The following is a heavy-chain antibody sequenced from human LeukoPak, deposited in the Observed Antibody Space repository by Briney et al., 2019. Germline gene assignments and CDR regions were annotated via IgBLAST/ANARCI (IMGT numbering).Heavy chain of an antibody. CDR2: ISTNTGNP. CDR3: ARGLQYYYDSSGSLGPH. J-gene: IGHJ4*02. D-gene: IGHD3-22*01. V-gene: IGHV7-4-1*02. CDR1: GYTFTSYA. Sequence: GASVKVSCKASGYTFTSYAMNWVRQAPGQGLEWMGWISTNTGNPTYAQGFTGRFVFSLDTSVSTAYLQISSLKAEDTAVYYCARGLQYYYDSSGSLGPHWGQGTLVTVSS.